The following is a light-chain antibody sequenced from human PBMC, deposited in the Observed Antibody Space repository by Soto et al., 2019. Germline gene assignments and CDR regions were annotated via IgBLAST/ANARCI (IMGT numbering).Light chain of an antibody. V-gene: IGLV2-14*01. CDR1: SSDVGSYNY. CDR2: EVT. CDR3: CSYTSSTTYV. Sequence: QSALTQPASVSGSPGQSITISCTGTSSDVGSYNYVSWYQQHPGKAPKLMIYEVTNRPSGVSNRFSGSKSGNTASLTISGLLAEDEADYYCCSYTSSTTYVFGTGTKVTVL. J-gene: IGLJ1*01.